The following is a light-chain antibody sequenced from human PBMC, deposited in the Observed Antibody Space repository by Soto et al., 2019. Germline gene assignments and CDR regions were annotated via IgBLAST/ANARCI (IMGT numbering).Light chain of an antibody. CDR3: CSYVGSNNLG. Sequence: QSALTQPPSASGSPGQSVTISCTGSSSDIGSYNYVSWYQQHPGKAPKLMIYEVSKRPSGVPDRFSGSKSGNTASLTVSGLQAEDEADYYCCSYVGSNNLGFGGGTQLTVL. J-gene: IGLJ2*01. V-gene: IGLV2-8*01. CDR2: EVS. CDR1: SSDIGSYNY.